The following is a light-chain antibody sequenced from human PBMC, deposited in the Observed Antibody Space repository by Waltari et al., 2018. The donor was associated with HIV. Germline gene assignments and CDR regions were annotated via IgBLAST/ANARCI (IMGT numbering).Light chain of an antibody. CDR3: SSYTGSSTLVV. CDR2: EVT. V-gene: IGLV2-14*01. CDR1: SSDVRHHNY. J-gene: IGLJ2*01. Sequence: QSALTQPASVSGSPGQSITISCTGTSSDVRHHNYVSWYQQPPGKAPKLIIYEVTNRPSGVSNRFSGSKSGNTASLTISGLQAEDEADYYCSSYTGSSTLVVFGGGTKLTVL.